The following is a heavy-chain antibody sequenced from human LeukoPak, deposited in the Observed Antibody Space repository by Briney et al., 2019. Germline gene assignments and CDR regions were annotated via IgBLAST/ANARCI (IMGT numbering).Heavy chain of an antibody. J-gene: IGHJ3*02. V-gene: IGHV4-59*01. CDR2: IYYTGST. CDR1: GSSITNDY. Sequence: SETLSLTCAVSGSSITNDYWSWIRQPPGKGLEWIGHIYYTGSTNYNPSLRSRVTISEDTSENRIFLTLSAVTAADTAVYFCARGFTVMDAFDIWGTGSMVAVSS. CDR3: ARGFTVMDAFDI. D-gene: IGHD3-22*01.